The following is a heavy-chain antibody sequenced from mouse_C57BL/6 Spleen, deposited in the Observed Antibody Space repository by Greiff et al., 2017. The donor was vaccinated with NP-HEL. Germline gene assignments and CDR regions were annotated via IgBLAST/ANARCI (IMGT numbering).Heavy chain of an antibody. CDR1: GYSITSGYY. J-gene: IGHJ3*01. V-gene: IGHV3-6*01. D-gene: IGHD1-1*01. Sequence: EVQLQESGPGLVKPSQSLSLTCPATGYSITSGYYWNWIRQFPGNKLEWMRYISYDGSNNYNPSLKNLISITRDTSNNPFFMKLNSVTTEDTATYCCGRDIDNGIDAYWGQGTLVTVSA. CDR3: GRDIDNGIDAY. CDR2: ISYDGSN.